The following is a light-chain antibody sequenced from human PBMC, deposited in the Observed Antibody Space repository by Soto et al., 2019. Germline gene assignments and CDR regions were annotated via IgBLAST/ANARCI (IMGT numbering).Light chain of an antibody. CDR1: NSDVGGYNY. V-gene: IGLV2-14*01. J-gene: IGLJ1*01. CDR2: DVS. Sequence: QSVLTQPVAVSGSPAQSITISCTGTNSDVGGYNYVSWYQQHPGKAPKLMIFDVSNRPSGVSNRFSGSKSGNTASLTISGLQAEDEADYYCTSWTTSNSYVFGTGTKVTVL. CDR3: TSWTTSNSYV.